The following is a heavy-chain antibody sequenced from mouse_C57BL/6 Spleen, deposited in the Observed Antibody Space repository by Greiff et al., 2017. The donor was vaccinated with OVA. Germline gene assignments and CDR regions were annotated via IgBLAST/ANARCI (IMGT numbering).Heavy chain of an antibody. CDR2: ISSGSSTI. D-gene: IGHD1-1*01. CDR3: ARPGYGSSYDWYFGV. J-gene: IGHJ1*03. Sequence: EVQGVGSGGGLVKPGGSLKLSCAASGFTFSDYGMHWVRQAPEKGLEWVAYISSGSSTIYYADTVKGRFTISRDNAKNTLFLQMTSLRSEDTAMYYCARPGYGSSYDWYFGVWGTGTTVTVSS. V-gene: IGHV5-17*01. CDR1: GFTFSDYG.